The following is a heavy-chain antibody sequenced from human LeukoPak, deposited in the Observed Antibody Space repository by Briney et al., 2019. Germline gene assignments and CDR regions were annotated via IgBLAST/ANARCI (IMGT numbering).Heavy chain of an antibody. CDR2: INSDGSST. CDR1: GFTFSSYW. Sequence: GGSLRLSCAASGFTFSSYWMYLVRQAPGKGLVWVSRINSDGSSTSYADSVKGRFTISRDNAKNTLYLQMNSLRAEDTAVYYCAREGVWRQQLVDYYYGMDVWGQGTTATVSS. D-gene: IGHD6-13*01. J-gene: IGHJ6*02. CDR3: AREGVWRQQLVDYYYGMDV. V-gene: IGHV3-74*01.